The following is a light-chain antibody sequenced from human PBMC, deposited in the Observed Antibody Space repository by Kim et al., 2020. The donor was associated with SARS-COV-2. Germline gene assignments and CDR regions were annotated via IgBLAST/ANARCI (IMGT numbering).Light chain of an antibody. V-gene: IGLV1-51*01. Sequence: GPKFAIAASGRASNVGKYAVAWYQLCPDTAPKLRIYATNKRASGIPDRLSAAESGPSASLRIAGVQTGDEADYYCGTWERRWSGGVFGGGTQLTVL. CDR2: ATN. CDR3: GTWERRWSGGV. CDR1: ASNVGKYA. J-gene: IGLJ2*01.